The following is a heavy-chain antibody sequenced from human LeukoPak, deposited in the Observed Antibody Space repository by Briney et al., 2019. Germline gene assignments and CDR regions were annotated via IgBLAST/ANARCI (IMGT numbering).Heavy chain of an antibody. J-gene: IGHJ6*03. D-gene: IGHD3-10*01. CDR1: GYSFTSYW. Sequence: GESLKISCKGSGYSFTSYWMGWVRQMPGKGLEWMGIIYPGDSDTRYSPSFQGQVTISADKSISTAYLQWSSLKASDTAMYYCARLIMVRGASDYYYYYMDVWGKGTTVTVSS. V-gene: IGHV5-51*01. CDR2: IYPGDSDT. CDR3: ARLIMVRGASDYYYYYMDV.